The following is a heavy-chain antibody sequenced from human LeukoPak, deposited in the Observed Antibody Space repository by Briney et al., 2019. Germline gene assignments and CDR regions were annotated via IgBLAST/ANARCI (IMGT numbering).Heavy chain of an antibody. J-gene: IGHJ5*02. CDR1: GITFGNNW. Sequence: GGSLRLSCAAFGITFGNNWMHWVRQGPGKGLVWISRINSDGGGAIYADSVKGRFTVSRDNAKNTLYLQMNSLRAEDTAVYYCARDVPHNWFDTWGQGTLVTVSS. V-gene: IGHV3-74*01. CDR3: ARDVPHNWFDT. CDR2: INSDGGGA.